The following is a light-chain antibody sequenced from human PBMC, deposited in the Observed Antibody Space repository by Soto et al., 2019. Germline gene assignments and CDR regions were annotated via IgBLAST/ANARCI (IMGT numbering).Light chain of an antibody. CDR2: DAS. CDR3: QHRSNWPPPLS. J-gene: IGKJ5*01. Sequence: EIVLTQSPATLSLSPGERATLSCRSGHNINTYLAWYQQKPGQAPRLLIYDASNRATGIPARFSGSGSGTDFTLTISSLQPEDFALYYCQHRSNWPPPLSFGLGPGLEI. CDR1: HNINTY. V-gene: IGKV3-11*01.